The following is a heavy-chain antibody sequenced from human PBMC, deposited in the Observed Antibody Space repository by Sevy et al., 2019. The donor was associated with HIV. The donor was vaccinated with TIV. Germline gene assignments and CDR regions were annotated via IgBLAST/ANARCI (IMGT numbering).Heavy chain of an antibody. D-gene: IGHD6-6*01. V-gene: IGHV3-23*01. Sequence: GGSLRLSCAASGFTFSSYAMSWVRQAPGKGLEWVSAISGSGGSTYYADSVKGRFTISRDNSKNTLYLQMNSLRAEDTAVYYCAKAIAARPEPATTFDYWGQGTLVTVSS. CDR3: AKAIAARPEPATTFDY. CDR2: ISGSGGST. CDR1: GFTFSSYA. J-gene: IGHJ4*02.